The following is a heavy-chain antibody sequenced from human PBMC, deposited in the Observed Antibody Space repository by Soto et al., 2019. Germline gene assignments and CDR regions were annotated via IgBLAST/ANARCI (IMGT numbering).Heavy chain of an antibody. J-gene: IGHJ6*02. CDR2: INHSGST. V-gene: IGHV4-34*01. CDR1: GGSFSGYY. CDR3: ARGREWELPQYDYCGMDV. Sequence: QVQLQQWGAGLLKPSETLSLTCAVYGGSFSGYYWSWIRQPPGKGLEWIGEINHSGSTNYNPSLKGRVTISVDTSKNQFSRKLSSVTAADTAVYFCARGREWELPQYDYCGMDVWGQGTTVTVSS. D-gene: IGHD1-26*01.